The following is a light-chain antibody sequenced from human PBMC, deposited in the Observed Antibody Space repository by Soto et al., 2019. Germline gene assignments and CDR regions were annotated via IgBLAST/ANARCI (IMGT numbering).Light chain of an antibody. CDR3: QKSSNWTPEVT. J-gene: IGKJ3*01. CDR1: QSVSSS. V-gene: IGKV3-11*01. Sequence: EIVLTQSPDTLSLSPGEIATLSCRASQSVSSSLAWSQQKPGQAPRLFIYDASNRATGIPARLSGSGSGTEFTLIISSLEPEDFADSYCQKSSNWTPEVTFEPGTKLVFK. CDR2: DAS.